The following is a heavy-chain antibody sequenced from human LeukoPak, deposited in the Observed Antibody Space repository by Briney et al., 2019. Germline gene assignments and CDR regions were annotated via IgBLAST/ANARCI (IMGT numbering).Heavy chain of an antibody. Sequence: GESLKISCKGSGYSVTSYWIGWVRQMPGKRLERMGIIYPGDFDTRYSPSFQGQVTISADKSISTAYLHRSSLKASDTAMYSCARRGLPARGNWFDPWGQGTLVTASS. CDR3: ARRGLPARGNWFDP. CDR1: GYSVTSYW. J-gene: IGHJ5*02. CDR2: IYPGDFDT. V-gene: IGHV5-51*01. D-gene: IGHD3-16*01.